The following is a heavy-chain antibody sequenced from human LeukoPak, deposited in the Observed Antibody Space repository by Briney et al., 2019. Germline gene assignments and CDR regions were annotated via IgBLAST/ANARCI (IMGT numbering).Heavy chain of an antibody. V-gene: IGHV3-23*01. J-gene: IGHJ4*02. D-gene: IGHD3-22*01. Sequence: GGSLRLSCAASGFTFSSYAMSWVRQAPGKGLEWVSAISGSGGSTYYADSVKGRFTISRDNSKNTLYLQMNSLRAEDTAVYYCAKDQSRYYYDSSGVGGFDYWGQGTLVTVSS. CDR3: AKDQSRYYYDSSGVGGFDY. CDR2: ISGSGGST. CDR1: GFTFSSYA.